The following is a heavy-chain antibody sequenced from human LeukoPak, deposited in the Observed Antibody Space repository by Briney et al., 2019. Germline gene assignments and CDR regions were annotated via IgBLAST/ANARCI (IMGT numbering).Heavy chain of an antibody. CDR2: INAGNGNT. Sequence: ASVKVSCKASGYTFTSYAMHWVRQAPGQRHEWMGWINAGNGNTKYSQKFQGRVTITRDTSASTAYMELSSLRSEDTAVYYCAREGNDILTGYYDNWFDPWGQGTLVTVSS. D-gene: IGHD3-9*01. CDR3: AREGNDILTGYYDNWFDP. J-gene: IGHJ5*02. V-gene: IGHV1-3*01. CDR1: GYTFTSYA.